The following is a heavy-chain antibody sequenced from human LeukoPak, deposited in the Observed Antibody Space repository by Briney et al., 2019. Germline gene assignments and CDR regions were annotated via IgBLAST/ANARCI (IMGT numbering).Heavy chain of an antibody. Sequence: PGRSLRLSCAASGFTFSSYGMHWVRQAPGKGLEWVAVISYDGSNKYYADSVKGRFTISRDNSKNTLYLQMNSLRAEDTAVYYCAKNLVGATTPPPYYFDYWGQGTLVTVSS. D-gene: IGHD1-26*01. CDR1: GFTFSSYG. CDR3: AKNLVGATTPPPYYFDY. J-gene: IGHJ4*02. V-gene: IGHV3-30*18. CDR2: ISYDGSNK.